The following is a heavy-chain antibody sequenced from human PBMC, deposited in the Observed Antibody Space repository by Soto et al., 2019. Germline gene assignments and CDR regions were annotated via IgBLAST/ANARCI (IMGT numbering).Heavy chain of an antibody. D-gene: IGHD4-17*01. CDR1: GDSMRNYY. CDR2: IYYSGST. Sequence: PSETLSLTCTFSGDSMRNYYWNLVRQAPGKGLEWIGHIYYSGSTNYNNNPSLKSRVTMSIGTSKNQFSLKVSSVTASDTAVYYCARDYGDYSFFFDYWGQGALVTVSS. J-gene: IGHJ4*02. V-gene: IGHV4-59*01. CDR3: ARDYGDYSFFFDY.